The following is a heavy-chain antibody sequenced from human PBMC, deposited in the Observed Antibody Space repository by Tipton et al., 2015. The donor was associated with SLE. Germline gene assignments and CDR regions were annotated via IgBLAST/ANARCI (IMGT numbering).Heavy chain of an antibody. CDR1: GGSFSGYY. CDR2: INHSGST. J-gene: IGHJ6*03. Sequence: TLSLTCAVYGGSFSGYYSSWIRQPPGKGLEWIGEINHSGSTNYNPSLKSRVTISVDTSKNQFSLKLRSVTAADTAVYYCARGGEYGSSWYPRYYYYMDVWGKGTTVTVSS. D-gene: IGHD6-13*01. V-gene: IGHV4-34*01. CDR3: ARGGEYGSSWYPRYYYYMDV.